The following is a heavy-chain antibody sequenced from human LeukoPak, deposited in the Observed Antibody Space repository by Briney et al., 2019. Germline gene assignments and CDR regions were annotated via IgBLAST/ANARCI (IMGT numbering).Heavy chain of an antibody. CDR3: ARPIDNGSGSYYFPY. D-gene: IGHD3-10*01. J-gene: IGHJ4*02. V-gene: IGHV3-30-3*01. CDR1: GFSFRYYA. Sequence: GRSLRLSCAASGFSFRYYAMHWVRQAPGKGLEWVAVISYDGTNEYYADSVKGRLTISRDNSKNTLYMQMNSLRPEDTAVYYCARPIDNGSGSYYFPYWGQGTLVTVSS. CDR2: ISYDGTNE.